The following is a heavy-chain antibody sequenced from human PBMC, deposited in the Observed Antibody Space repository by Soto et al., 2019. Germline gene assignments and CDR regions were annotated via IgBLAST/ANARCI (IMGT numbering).Heavy chain of an antibody. CDR3: SRGTYDFCKRSYYCPMDV. CDR2: INAGNGNP. CDR1: GYTFTDHA. Sequence: QVQLVQAGAEVKKPGASVRISCKPSGYTFTDHAVHWVRQAPGQRLEWLGWINAGNGNPKYSQRFQGRVTITRDTSASTAYMELSSLRSEDTAVYYGSRGTYDFCKRSYYCPMDVWGQGTTVTVSS. J-gene: IGHJ6*02. D-gene: IGHD3-3*01. V-gene: IGHV1-3*01.